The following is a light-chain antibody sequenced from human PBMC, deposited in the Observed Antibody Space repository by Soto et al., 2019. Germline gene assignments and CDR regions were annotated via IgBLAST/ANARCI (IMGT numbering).Light chain of an antibody. CDR2: STD. CDR1: SSNIGTNY. V-gene: IGLV1-47*01. CDR3: AAWDDSLSGPV. J-gene: IGLJ2*01. Sequence: QSVLTQSPSASGTPGQRVTVSCSRSSSNIGTNYVYWYQQLPGTAPKVLIYSTDKRPSGVPDRFSGSKSGTSASLAISGLRSEDEADYYCAAWDDSLSGPVFGGGTKLTVL.